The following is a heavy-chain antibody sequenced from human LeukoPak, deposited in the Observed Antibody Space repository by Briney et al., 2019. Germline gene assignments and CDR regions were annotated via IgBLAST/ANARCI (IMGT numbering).Heavy chain of an antibody. J-gene: IGHJ4*02. Sequence: GGSLRLSCAASGFTFSSYAMNWVRQAPGKGLEWVSSISRSSNYIYYGDSVKGRFTISRDNAKNSLYLQMNSLRAEDTAVYYCARELTYSDYWGQGTLVTVSS. CDR2: ISRSSNYI. V-gene: IGHV3-21*01. D-gene: IGHD4-11*01. CDR1: GFTFSSYA. CDR3: ARELTYSDY.